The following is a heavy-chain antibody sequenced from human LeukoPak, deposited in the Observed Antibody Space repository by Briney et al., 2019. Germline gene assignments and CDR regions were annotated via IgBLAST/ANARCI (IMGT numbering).Heavy chain of an antibody. CDR3: AIGFVGAAFDI. Sequence: PSETLSLTCTVSGGSISSGDYYWSWIRQPPGKGLEWIGYIYYSGSTYYNPSLKSRVTISVDTSKNQFSLKLSSVTAADTAVYYCAIGFVGAAFDIWGQGTMVTVSS. J-gene: IGHJ3*02. CDR2: IYYSGST. V-gene: IGHV4-30-4*08. D-gene: IGHD1-26*01. CDR1: GGSISSGDYY.